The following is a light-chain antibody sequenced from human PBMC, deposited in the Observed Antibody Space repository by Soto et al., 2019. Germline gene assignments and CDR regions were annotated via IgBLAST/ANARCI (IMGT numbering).Light chain of an antibody. CDR1: QGISSY. V-gene: IGKV1-9*01. CDR2: AAS. J-gene: IGKJ3*01. Sequence: DIQLTQAPSFLSASVGDRVTITCRASQGISSYLPWYQQKPGKAPNLLIYAASTLQSGVPSRFSGSGSGTEFTLTISSLQPEDFATYSCQHFNNNPFNLVPRTKVDIK. CDR3: QHFNNNPFN.